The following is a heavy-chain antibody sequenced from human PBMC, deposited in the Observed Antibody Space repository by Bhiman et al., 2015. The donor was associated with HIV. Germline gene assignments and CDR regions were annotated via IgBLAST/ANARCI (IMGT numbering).Heavy chain of an antibody. V-gene: IGHV3-21*01. Sequence: EVQLLESGGGLAQPGGSLRLSCAASGFTFSSHSMNWVRQAPGKGLEWVSSISSSSYYIYYADSVKGRFTISRDNAKNSLYLQMNSLRAEDTAVYYCARGSSSSLSAERFDPWGQGTLVTVSS. CDR2: ISSSSYYI. CDR3: ARGSSSSLSAERFDP. CDR1: GFTFSSHS. D-gene: IGHD6-6*01. J-gene: IGHJ5*02.